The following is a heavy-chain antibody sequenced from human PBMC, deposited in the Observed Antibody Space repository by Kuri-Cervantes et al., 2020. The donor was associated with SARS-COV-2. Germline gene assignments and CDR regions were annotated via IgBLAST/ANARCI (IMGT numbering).Heavy chain of an antibody. V-gene: IGHV1-18*01. CDR3: ARMGSYYRFFDY. Sequence: ASVKVSCKASGYTFPSYGISWVRQAPGQGLEWMGWISAYNGDTNYAQSLQGSVTMTTDTSTSTAYMEVRSLRSDDTAVYYCARMGSYYRFFDYWGQGTLVTVSS. D-gene: IGHD1-26*01. CDR1: GYTFPSYG. CDR2: ISAYNGDT. J-gene: IGHJ4*02.